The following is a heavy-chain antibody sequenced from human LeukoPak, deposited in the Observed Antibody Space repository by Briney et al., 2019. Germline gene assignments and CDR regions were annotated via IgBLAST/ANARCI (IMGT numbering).Heavy chain of an antibody. CDR3: AKDDWGFY. Sequence: PGGSLRLSCAASRFTFSDYAMHWVPQAPGKGLEWVAFISYEGSETYYADSVKGRFSISRDNSQNMLYLQMNSLRAEDTAMYYCAKDDWGFYWGQGTLVTVSS. V-gene: IGHV3-30*18. CDR1: RFTFSDYA. CDR2: ISYEGSET. J-gene: IGHJ4*02. D-gene: IGHD3-9*01.